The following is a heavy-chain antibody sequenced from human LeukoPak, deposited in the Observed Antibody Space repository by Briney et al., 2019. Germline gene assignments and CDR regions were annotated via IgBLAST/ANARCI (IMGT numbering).Heavy chain of an antibody. D-gene: IGHD3-9*01. CDR1: GFTFDDYA. CDR2: IRSKVYGGTT. J-gene: IGHJ6*03. Sequence: PGRSLRLSCTASGFTFDDYAMTWVRQAPGKGLEWVGFIRSKVYGGTTEYAASVKGRFTISRDDSKSIAYLQMNSLKTEDTALYYCTRVWSPLYDKWGYYYMDVWGKGTTVTVSS. V-gene: IGHV3-49*04. CDR3: TRVWSPLYDKWGYYYMDV.